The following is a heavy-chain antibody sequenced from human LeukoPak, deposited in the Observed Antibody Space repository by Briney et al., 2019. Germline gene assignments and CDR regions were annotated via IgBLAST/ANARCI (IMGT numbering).Heavy chain of an antibody. CDR2: IKQDGSEK. CDR1: GFTFSSYW. D-gene: IGHD6-25*01. CDR3: ARVQREHLRYFDL. Sequence: PGGSLRLSCAASGFTFSSYWMSWVRQAPGKGLEWVANIKQDGSEKYYVDSVKGRFTISRDNAKNSLYLQMNSLRAEDTAVHYCARVQREHLRYFDLWGRGTLVTVSS. J-gene: IGHJ2*01. V-gene: IGHV3-7*01.